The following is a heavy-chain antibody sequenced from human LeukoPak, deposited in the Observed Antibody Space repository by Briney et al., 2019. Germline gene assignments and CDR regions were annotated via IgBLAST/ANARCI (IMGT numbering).Heavy chain of an antibody. V-gene: IGHV1-18*01. Sequence: ASVKVSCKASGYTFTSYGISWVRQAPGQGLEWMGWISAYNGNTNYAQKLQGRVTMTTDTSTSTAYMELRSLRSEDTAVYYCARGDVLRFLEWLPPPNGMDVWGQGTTVTVSS. CDR1: GYTFTSYG. J-gene: IGHJ6*02. CDR2: ISAYNGNT. D-gene: IGHD3-3*01. CDR3: ARGDVLRFLEWLPPPNGMDV.